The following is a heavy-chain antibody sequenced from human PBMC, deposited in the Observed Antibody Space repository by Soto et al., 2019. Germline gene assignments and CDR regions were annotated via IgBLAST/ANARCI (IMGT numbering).Heavy chain of an antibody. V-gene: IGHV3-30*18. J-gene: IGHJ6*02. CDR1: GFTFSSYG. D-gene: IGHD1-26*01. CDR3: AKDGGSSWAYYYYYGMDV. Sequence: QVQLVESGGGVVQPGRSLRLSCAASGFTFSSYGMHWVRQAPGKGPEWVAVISYDGSNKYYADSVKGRFTISRDNSKNTLYLQMNSLRAEDTAVYYCAKDGGSSWAYYYYYGMDVWGQGTTVTVSS. CDR2: ISYDGSNK.